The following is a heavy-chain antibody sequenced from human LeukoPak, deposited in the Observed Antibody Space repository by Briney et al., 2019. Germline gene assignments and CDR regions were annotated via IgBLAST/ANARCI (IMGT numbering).Heavy chain of an antibody. CDR3: ARGKGPVRY. J-gene: IGHJ4*02. D-gene: IGHD6-19*01. V-gene: IGHV4-34*01. Sequence: PSETLSLTCAVSGGSFSVFYGSWIRQPPGKGRECSGEINHSGYTSYHPSHNRRGAIAVETSKKQFPLKLSSVTTSDPAVYYCARGKGPVRYWGQGTLVSVSS. CDR2: INHSGYT. CDR1: GGSFSVFY.